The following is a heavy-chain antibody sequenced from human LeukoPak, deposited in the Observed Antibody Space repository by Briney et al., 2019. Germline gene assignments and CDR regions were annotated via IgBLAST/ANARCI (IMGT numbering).Heavy chain of an antibody. CDR1: GFTFSSYA. Sequence: PGGSLRLSCAASGFTFSSYAMSWVCQAPGKGLEWVSAISGSGGSTYYADSVKGRFTISRDNSKNTLYLQMNSLRAEDTAVYYCAKDPKYYDFWSGYGYYFDYWGQGTLVTVSS. V-gene: IGHV3-23*01. CDR3: AKDPKYYDFWSGYGYYFDY. D-gene: IGHD3-3*01. J-gene: IGHJ4*02. CDR2: ISGSGGST.